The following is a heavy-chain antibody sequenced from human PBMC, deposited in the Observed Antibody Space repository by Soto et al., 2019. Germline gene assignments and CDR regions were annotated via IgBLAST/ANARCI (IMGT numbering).Heavy chain of an antibody. CDR3: ATPGGRDFNAFDV. V-gene: IGHV5-51*01. Sequence: SGESLKISFKGSGYTFTRNWIGWVRQMPGKGLEWMGIIFPIDSDTRYSPSSQGQVTISADNSISTAYLQWSSLKASDTAIYYCATPGGRDFNAFDVWGQGTMVTVSS. CDR2: IFPIDSDT. CDR1: GYTFTRNW. J-gene: IGHJ3*01. D-gene: IGHD2-21*02.